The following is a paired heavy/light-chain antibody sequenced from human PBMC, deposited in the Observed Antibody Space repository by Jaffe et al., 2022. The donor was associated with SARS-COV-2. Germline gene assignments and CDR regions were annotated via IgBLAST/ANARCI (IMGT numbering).Light chain of an antibody. CDR2: GAS. J-gene: IGKJ1*01. Sequence: EIVLTQSPGTLSLSPGERATLSCRASQSVSSSYLAWYQQKPGQAPRLLIYGASSRATGIPDRFSGSGSGTDFTLTISRLEPEDFAVYYCQQWWTFGQGTKVEI. CDR1: QSVSSSY. CDR3: QQWWT. V-gene: IGKV3-20*01.
Heavy chain of an antibody. Sequence: EVQLMESGGGWVQPGGSLRVSCAASGFTFSRGWMSWVRQAPGKGPEWVANIKQDGSEKNYVDSVKGRFTISRDNAKNSLYLQMNSLRAEDTAVYYCARDTTDSSGYLEYFQHWGQGTLVTVSS. CDR2: IKQDGSEK. D-gene: IGHD3-22*01. CDR1: GFTFSRGW. CDR3: ARDTTDSSGYLEYFQH. J-gene: IGHJ1*01. V-gene: IGHV3-7*01.